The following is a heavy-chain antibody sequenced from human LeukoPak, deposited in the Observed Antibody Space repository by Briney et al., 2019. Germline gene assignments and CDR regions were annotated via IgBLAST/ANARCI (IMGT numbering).Heavy chain of an antibody. CDR1: GFTVSSNY. V-gene: IGHV3-53*01. CDR3: ARVSIAVAGTSFDY. J-gene: IGHJ4*02. Sequence: GGSLRLSCAASGFTVSSNYMSWVRQAPGKGLEWVSVIYSGGSTYYADSVKGRFTISRDNAKNSLYLQMNSLRAEDTAVYYCARVSIAVAGTSFDYWGQGTLVTVSS. D-gene: IGHD6-19*01. CDR2: IYSGGST.